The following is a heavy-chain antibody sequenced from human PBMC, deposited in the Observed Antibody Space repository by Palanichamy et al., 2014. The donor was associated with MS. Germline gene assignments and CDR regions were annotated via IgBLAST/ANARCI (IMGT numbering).Heavy chain of an antibody. J-gene: IGHJ4*02. CDR2: ISGGGAGT. CDR3: AKSPDGGIRAYDY. Sequence: EVQLLESGGGLVQPGGSLRLSCAASGFTFSSYAMSWVRQAPGKGLEWVSAISGGGAGTYYADSVKGRFTISRDNSKNTLYLQMNSPRAEDTAVYYCAKSPDGGIRAYDYWGQGTLVTVSS. V-gene: IGHV3-23*01. CDR1: GFTFSSYA. D-gene: IGHD6-13*01.